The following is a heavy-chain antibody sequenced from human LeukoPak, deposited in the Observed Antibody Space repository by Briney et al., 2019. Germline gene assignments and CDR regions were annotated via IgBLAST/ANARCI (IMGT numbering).Heavy chain of an antibody. CDR2: IRYDGSNK. CDR3: AKDHPWATGPEVY. J-gene: IGHJ4*02. D-gene: IGHD1-1*01. V-gene: IGHV3-30*02. Sequence: PGGSLRLSCAASGFTFSSYGMHWVRQAPGKGLEWVAFIRYDGSNKYYADSVKGRFTISRDNSKNTLYLQMNSLRAEDTAVYYCAKDHPWATGPEVYWGQGTLVTVSS. CDR1: GFTFSSYG.